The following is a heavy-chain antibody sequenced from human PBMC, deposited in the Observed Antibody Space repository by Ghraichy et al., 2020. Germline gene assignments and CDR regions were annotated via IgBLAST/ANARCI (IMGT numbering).Heavy chain of an antibody. J-gene: IGHJ5*02. D-gene: IGHD3-22*01. Sequence: GGSLRLSCAASGFTFSSYAMSWVRQAPGKGLEWVSAISGSGGSTYYADSVKGRFTISRDNSKNTLYLQMNSLRAEDTAVYYCAKDRAPYYYDSSGSGAWGQGTLVTVSS. CDR2: ISGSGGST. CDR3: AKDRAPYYYDSSGSGA. V-gene: IGHV3-23*01. CDR1: GFTFSSYA.